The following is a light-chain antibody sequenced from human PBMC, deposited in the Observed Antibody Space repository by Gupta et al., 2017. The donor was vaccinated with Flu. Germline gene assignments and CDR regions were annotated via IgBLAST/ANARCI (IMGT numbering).Light chain of an antibody. CDR3: QQDNNWPRT. V-gene: IGKV3-15*01. J-gene: IGKJ1*01. CDR2: GAS. Sequence: EIVMTQSPATLSVSPGERATLSCRASQSVSSNLAWYQQKPGQAPRLLIYGASTRANGIPARFSGSGSGAEFTLTISIRQSEDFAVYYCQQDNNWPRTFGQGTKVEIK. CDR1: QSVSSN.